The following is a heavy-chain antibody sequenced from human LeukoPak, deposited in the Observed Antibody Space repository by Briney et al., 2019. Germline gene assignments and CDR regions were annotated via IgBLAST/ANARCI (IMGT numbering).Heavy chain of an antibody. Sequence: PGGSLRLSCAASGFTFSSYAMHWVRQAPGKGLEWVAVISYDGSNKYYADSVKGRFTISRDNSKNTLYLQMNSLRAEDTAVYYCARDLYSYYYGSGSLPGVPDYWGQGTLVTVSS. V-gene: IGHV3-30-3*01. D-gene: IGHD3-10*01. CDR2: ISYDGSNK. CDR3: ARDLYSYYYGSGSLPGVPDY. CDR1: GFTFSSYA. J-gene: IGHJ4*02.